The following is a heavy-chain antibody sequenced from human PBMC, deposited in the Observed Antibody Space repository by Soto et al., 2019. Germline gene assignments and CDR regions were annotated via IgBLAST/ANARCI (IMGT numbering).Heavy chain of an antibody. V-gene: IGHV1-18*01. CDR1: GYTFTSYG. CDR3: ARDLITMVRGVTDYYYGMDV. CDR2: ISAYNGNT. J-gene: IGHJ6*02. D-gene: IGHD3-10*01. Sequence: ASVKVSCKASGYTFTSYGISWVRQAPGQGLEWMGWISAYNGNTNYAQKLQGRVTMTTDTSTSTAYMELRSLRSDDTAVYYCARDLITMVRGVTDYYYGMDVWGHGTTVTVSS.